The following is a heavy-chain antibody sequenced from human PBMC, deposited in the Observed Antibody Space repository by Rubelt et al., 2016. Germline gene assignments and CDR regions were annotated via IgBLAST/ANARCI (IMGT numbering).Heavy chain of an antibody. Sequence: QVQLQESGPGLVKPSETLSLTCTISGDSISPYYWTWIRQPPGKGLEWIGYIYYSGSTNYNPSLKSRVTISVDTSKNQFSLKLSSVTAADTAVYYCARARSFDYWGQGTLVTVSS. CDR2: IYYSGST. J-gene: IGHJ4*02. CDR3: ARARSFDY. CDR1: GDSISPYY. V-gene: IGHV4-59*01.